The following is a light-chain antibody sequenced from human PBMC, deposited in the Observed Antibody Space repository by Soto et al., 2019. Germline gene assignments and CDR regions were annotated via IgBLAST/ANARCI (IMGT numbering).Light chain of an antibody. V-gene: IGKV1-5*03. CDR1: QGISSW. CDR2: KAS. CDR3: QHYNSYSEA. J-gene: IGKJ1*01. Sequence: DLQMPQSPSSVSASVGDRVTLTCRASQGISSWLAWYPKKPGKAPKLLIYKASTLKSGVPSRFSGSGSGTECTLTISSLQPDEGATYYGQHYNSYSEAFGQGTKVDIK.